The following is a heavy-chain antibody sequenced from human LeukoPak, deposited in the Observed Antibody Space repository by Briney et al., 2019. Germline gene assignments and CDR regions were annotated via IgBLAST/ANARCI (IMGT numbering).Heavy chain of an antibody. CDR3: ARDDCSTTICLAY. D-gene: IGHD2-2*01. J-gene: IGHJ4*02. CDR1: GFTFRNYG. V-gene: IGHV3-33*01. CDR2: IWYDESKK. Sequence: PGTSLGLSCETSGFTFRNYGMHWVRQAPGKGLDWVAVIWYDESKKYYADSVKGRFTISRDISKNTLYLQMNSLRAEDTAVYYCARDDCSTTICLAYWGQGTLVSVSS.